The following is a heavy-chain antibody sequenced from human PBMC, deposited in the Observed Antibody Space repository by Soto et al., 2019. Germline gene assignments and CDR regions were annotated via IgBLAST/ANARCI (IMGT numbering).Heavy chain of an antibody. CDR2: IVVGSGNT. CDR1: GFTFTSSA. Sequence: ASVKVSCKASGFTFTSSAVQWVRQARGQRLEWIGWIVVGSGNTNYAQKFQERVTITRDMSTSTAYMELSSLRSEDTAVYYCAADSGSYSSSHYFDYWGQGTLVTVSS. J-gene: IGHJ4*02. CDR3: AADSGSYSSSHYFDY. D-gene: IGHD6-6*01. V-gene: IGHV1-58*01.